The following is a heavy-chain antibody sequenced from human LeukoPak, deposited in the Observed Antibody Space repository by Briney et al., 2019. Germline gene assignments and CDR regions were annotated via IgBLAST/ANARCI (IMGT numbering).Heavy chain of an antibody. V-gene: IGHV3-53*01. J-gene: IGHJ4*02. Sequence: GGSLRLSCAASGFTVSSSYMSWVRQAPGKGLEWVSVIYSGGSTYYADSVKGRFTISRDNSKNTLYLQMNSLRAEDTAVYYCARDAYSSGWYLDYWGQGTLVTVSS. D-gene: IGHD6-19*01. CDR1: GFTVSSSY. CDR3: ARDAYSSGWYLDY. CDR2: IYSGGST.